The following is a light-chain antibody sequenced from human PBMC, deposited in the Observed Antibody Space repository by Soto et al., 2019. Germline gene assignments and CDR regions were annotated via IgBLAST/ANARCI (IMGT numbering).Light chain of an antibody. CDR2: DVS. Sequence: QSALTQPASVSGSPGQSITISCTGTSSDVGGYNYVSCYQQHPGKAPKLMIYDVSNRPSGVSNRFSGSKSGNTASLTISGLQAEDEADYYCSSYTSSSTPDVFGGGTKLTVL. J-gene: IGLJ2*01. CDR3: SSYTSSSTPDV. CDR1: SSDVGGYNY. V-gene: IGLV2-14*01.